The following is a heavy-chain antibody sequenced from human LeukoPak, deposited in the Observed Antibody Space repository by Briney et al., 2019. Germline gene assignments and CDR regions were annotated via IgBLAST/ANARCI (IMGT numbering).Heavy chain of an antibody. Sequence: GRSLRLSCAASGFTFSSYAMSWVRQAPGKGLEWVSAISGSGGSAYYADSVKGRFTISRDNSKNTLYLQMNSLRAEDTAVYYCARAYYYDSSGYYYAHFDYWGQGTLVTVSS. CDR1: GFTFSSYA. CDR3: ARAYYYDSSGYYYAHFDY. J-gene: IGHJ4*02. D-gene: IGHD3-22*01. V-gene: IGHV3-23*01. CDR2: ISGSGGSA.